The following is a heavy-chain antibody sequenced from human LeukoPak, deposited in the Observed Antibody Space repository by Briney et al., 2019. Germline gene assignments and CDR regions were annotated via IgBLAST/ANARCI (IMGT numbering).Heavy chain of an antibody. D-gene: IGHD1-26*01. CDR2: IYYSGST. CDR1: GGSFSGYY. CDR3: ARETRGLLDYYGMDV. Sequence: PSETLSLTCAVYGGSFSGYYWSWIRQPPGKGLEWIGYIYYSGSTNYNPSLKSRVTISVDTSKNQFSLKLSSVTAADTAVYYCARETRGLLDYYGMDVWGQGTTVTVSS. V-gene: IGHV4-59*01. J-gene: IGHJ6*02.